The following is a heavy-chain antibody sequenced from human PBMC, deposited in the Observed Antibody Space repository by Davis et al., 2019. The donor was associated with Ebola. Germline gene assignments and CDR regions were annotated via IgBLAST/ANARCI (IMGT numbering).Heavy chain of an antibody. D-gene: IGHD1-26*01. V-gene: IGHV6-1*01. J-gene: IGHJ2*01. CDR1: GDGVSINSGG. CDR3: AKVSGGYLRWYFDV. Sequence: HSQTLSLTCAISGDGVSINSGGWNWFRQSPSRGLEWLGRTYYNSKWYNDYAVFVKSRLTVDPDTSKNQFSLQLNSVTPEDTAVYYCAKVSGGYLRWYFDVWGRGSLVTVSS. CDR2: TYYNSKWYN.